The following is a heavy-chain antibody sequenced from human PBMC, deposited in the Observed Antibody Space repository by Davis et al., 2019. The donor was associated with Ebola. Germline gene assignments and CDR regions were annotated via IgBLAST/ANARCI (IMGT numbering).Heavy chain of an antibody. CDR2: INPNSGGT. V-gene: IGHV1-2*04. J-gene: IGHJ4*02. CDR1: GYTFTGYY. CDR3: ARFQGDILTGYYTD. Sequence: ASVKVSCKASGYTFTGYYMHWVRQAPGQGLEWMGWINPNSGGTNYAQKFQGWVTMTRDTSISTAYMELSRLRSDDTAVYYCARFQGDILTGYYTDWGRGTLVTVSS. D-gene: IGHD3-9*01.